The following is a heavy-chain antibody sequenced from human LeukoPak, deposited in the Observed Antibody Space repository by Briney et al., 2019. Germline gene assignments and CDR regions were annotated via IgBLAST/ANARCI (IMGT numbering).Heavy chain of an antibody. CDR2: IRYDGSNK. D-gene: IGHD3-9*01. V-gene: IGHV3-30*02. CDR1: GFTFSSYG. CDR3: VRPLRYAAPLRAAPFDY. Sequence: GGSLRLSCAASGFTFSSYGMHWVRQAPGKGLEWVAFIRYDGSNKYYADSVKGRFTISRDNSKNTLYLQMNSLRAEDTAVYYCVRPLRYAAPLRAAPFDYWGQGTLVTVSS. J-gene: IGHJ4*02.